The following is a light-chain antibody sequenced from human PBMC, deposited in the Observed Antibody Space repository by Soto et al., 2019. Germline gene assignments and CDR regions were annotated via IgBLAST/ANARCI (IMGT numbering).Light chain of an antibody. CDR1: SSDVCGYNF. CDR2: EVS. CDR3: TSYAGSNSVV. V-gene: IGLV2-8*01. Sequence: QSVLTQPPSASGSPGQSVTISCTGTSSDVCGYNFVSWYRQHPGKAPKLMISEVSKRPSGVPDRFSGSKSGNTASLTVSGLQPEDEADYYCTSYAGSNSVVFGGGTKLTVL. J-gene: IGLJ2*01.